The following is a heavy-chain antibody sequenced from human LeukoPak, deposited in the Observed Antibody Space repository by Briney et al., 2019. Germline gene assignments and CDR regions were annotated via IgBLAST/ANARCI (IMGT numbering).Heavy chain of an antibody. CDR2: VNLQGST. V-gene: IGHV4-4*02. CDR1: GGSITNTNY. J-gene: IGHJ4*02. CDR3: ARLPYCSGGSCYFDY. D-gene: IGHD2-15*01. Sequence: PSETLSLTCGVSGGSITNTNYWTWVRQPPGKGLEWIGEVNLQGSTYYNPSLMGRVAISVDTSENHISLQLTSVTAADTAVYYCARLPYCSGGSCYFDYWGQGTLVTVSS.